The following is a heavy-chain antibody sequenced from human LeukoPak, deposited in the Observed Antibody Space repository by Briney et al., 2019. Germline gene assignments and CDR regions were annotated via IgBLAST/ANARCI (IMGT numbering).Heavy chain of an antibody. J-gene: IGHJ6*03. V-gene: IGHV3-23*01. Sequence: GGSLRLSCEASGFTFSTYIMTWVRQAPGKGLEWVSTIKAGAEATFYADSVKDRFTISRDNSKNTLYLQMNSLRAEDTAVYYCARGSSSDYYYYMDVWGKGTTVTVSS. CDR2: IKAGAEAT. CDR1: GFTFSTYI. D-gene: IGHD6-6*01. CDR3: ARGSSSDYYYYMDV.